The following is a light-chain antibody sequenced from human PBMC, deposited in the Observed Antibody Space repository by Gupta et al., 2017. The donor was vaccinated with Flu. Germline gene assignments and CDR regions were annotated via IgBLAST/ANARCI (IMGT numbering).Light chain of an antibody. CDR3: QQNNNWPPWT. J-gene: IGKJ1*01. CDR1: QSVSSN. Sequence: EIVMTQSPATLSVSPGERATLSCRASQSVSSNLAWYQQKPGHAPRLLIYGASTRATGIPARFSGSGCGTEFTLTISIRQLEDFAVYYCQQNNNWPPWTFGQGTKVEIK. V-gene: IGKV3-15*01. CDR2: GAS.